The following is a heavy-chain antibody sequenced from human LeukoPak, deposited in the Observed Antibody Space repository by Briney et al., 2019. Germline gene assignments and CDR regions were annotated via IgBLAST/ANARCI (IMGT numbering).Heavy chain of an antibody. V-gene: IGHV1-18*01. CDR2: ISAYNGNT. J-gene: IGHJ5*02. D-gene: IGHD6-19*01. CDR3: ARDVSATTGYSSGWYGPWFDP. CDR1: GYTFTSYG. Sequence: ASVKVSCKASGYTFTSYGISWVRQAPGQGLEWMGWISAYNGNTNYAQKLQGRVTMTTDTSTSTAYMELRSLRSDDTAVYYCARDVSATTGYSSGWYGPWFDPWGQGTLVTVPS.